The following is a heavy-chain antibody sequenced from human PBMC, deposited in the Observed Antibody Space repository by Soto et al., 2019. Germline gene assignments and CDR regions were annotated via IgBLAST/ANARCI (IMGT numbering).Heavy chain of an antibody. Sequence: SETLSLTCTVSGGSITDYSWVWIRQPAGKGLEWIGRIFSSGSTNYNPSLKGRITMSLDTSKNQFSLKLNSATATDTAVYFCARDKGVVVNADNWFDTWGQGILVTVSS. V-gene: IGHV4-4*07. CDR2: IFSSGST. J-gene: IGHJ5*02. D-gene: IGHD2-21*01. CDR1: GGSITDYS. CDR3: ARDKGVVVNADNWFDT.